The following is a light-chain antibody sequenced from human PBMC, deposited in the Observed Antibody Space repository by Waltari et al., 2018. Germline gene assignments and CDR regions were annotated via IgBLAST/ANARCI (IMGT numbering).Light chain of an antibody. CDR2: GAS. J-gene: IGKJ4*01. V-gene: IGKV3-15*01. CDR3: QQYSKWPLT. CDR1: QTISSS. Sequence: IVMTKSPANLSVSPGDRATLSCRASQTISSSLAWYQQKPGLAPRLLIYGASTRAAGIPARFSGSGSGTEFTLTITSLQSEDFAFYSCQQYSKWPLTFGGGTKVEIK.